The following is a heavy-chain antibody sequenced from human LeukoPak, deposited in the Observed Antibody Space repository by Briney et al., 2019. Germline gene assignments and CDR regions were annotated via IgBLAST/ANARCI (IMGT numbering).Heavy chain of an antibody. CDR3: ARGYSGSYPGAFDI. CDR1: GYTFRDHG. V-gene: IGHV1-18*01. CDR2: ITTYSAYNPNA. J-gene: IGHJ3*02. D-gene: IGHD1-26*01. Sequence: ASVKVSCKASGYTFRDHGISWVRQAPGQGLEWMGWITTYSAYNPNANYAQKFQDRATMTTDTSTSTAYMELSSLRSEDTAVYYCARGYSGSYPGAFDIWGQGTMVTVSS.